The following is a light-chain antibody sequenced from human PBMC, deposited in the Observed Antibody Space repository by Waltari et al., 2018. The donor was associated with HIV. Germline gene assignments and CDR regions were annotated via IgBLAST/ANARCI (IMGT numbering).Light chain of an antibody. CDR2: ENK. J-gene: IGLJ2*01. V-gene: IGLV1-51*01. CDR3: GTWDSGLGAVE. Sequence: QSVLPQPPSVSTAPGQQVTLSCSGSGSNMGNNYISWYQQVPGTAPKVLIYENKKRPSGMLDLFAGSKSGTSATLSITGLRTGDEADYYCGTWDSGLGAVEYGVGSKLTVL. CDR1: GSNMGNNY.